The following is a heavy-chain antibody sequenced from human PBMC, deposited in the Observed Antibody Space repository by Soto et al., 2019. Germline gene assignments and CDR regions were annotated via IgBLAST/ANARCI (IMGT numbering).Heavy chain of an antibody. D-gene: IGHD1-26*01. CDR1: GFSFSGHW. Sequence: GGSLRLSCAASGFSFSGHWIQCCGQSPRKGLLWVARINTDGISTTYADSVKGRFTISRDNAKNTLYLEMNSLRNEDTAVYFCGSGSYYPNFDFRGQGTLVTVSS. J-gene: IGHJ4*02. V-gene: IGHV3-74*01. CDR2: INTDGIST. CDR3: GSGSYYPNFDF.